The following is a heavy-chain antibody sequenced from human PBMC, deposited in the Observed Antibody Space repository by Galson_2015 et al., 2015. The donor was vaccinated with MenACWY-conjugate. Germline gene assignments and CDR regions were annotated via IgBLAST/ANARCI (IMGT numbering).Heavy chain of an antibody. CDR1: GYTFTGYY. J-gene: IGHJ4*02. CDR3: ARVGSGSYSGFDY. CDR2: INPNSGGT. Sequence: SVKVSCKASGYTFTGYYMHWVRQAPGQGLEWMGWINPNSGGTNYAQKFQGWVTMTRDTTISTAYMELSRLGSDDTAVYYCARVGSGSYSGFDYWGQGTLVTVSS. D-gene: IGHD3-10*01. V-gene: IGHV1-2*04.